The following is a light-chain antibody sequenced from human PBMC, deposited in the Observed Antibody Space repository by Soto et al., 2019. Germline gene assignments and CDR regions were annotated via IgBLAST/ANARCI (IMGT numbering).Light chain of an antibody. CDR2: AAS. CDR1: QSISSY. V-gene: IGKV1-39*01. J-gene: IGKJ2*01. CDR3: QQSYSTPNT. Sequence: DIQMTQSPSSLSTSVGDRVTITCRASQSISSYLNWYQQKPGTAPKLLIYAASSLQSGVPSRFSGSGSGTDFTLTISSLQPEDFATYYCQQSYSTPNTLGQGTKLEIK.